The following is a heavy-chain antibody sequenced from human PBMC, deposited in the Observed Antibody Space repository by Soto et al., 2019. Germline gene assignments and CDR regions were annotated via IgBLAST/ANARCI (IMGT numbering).Heavy chain of an antibody. CDR2: IKSKTDGGTT. CDR1: GFTFSNAW. J-gene: IGHJ6*02. V-gene: IGHV3-15*07. D-gene: IGHD3-3*01. Sequence: VQLVESGGGLVKPGGSLRLSCAASGFTFSNAWMNWVRQAPGKGLEWVGRIKSKTDGGTTDYAAPVKGRFTISRDYSKNTLYLQMNSLKTEDTAVYYCTTVVGDGVVIIRYYYYYYGMDVWGQGTTVTVSS. CDR3: TTVVGDGVVIIRYYYYYYGMDV.